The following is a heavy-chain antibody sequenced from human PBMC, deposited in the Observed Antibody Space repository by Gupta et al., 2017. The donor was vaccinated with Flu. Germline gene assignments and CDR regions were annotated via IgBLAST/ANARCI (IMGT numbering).Heavy chain of an antibody. D-gene: IGHD4-4*01. CDR1: GYTLNSHD. Sequence: QVQLVQSGAEVKTLGASVKVSCKASGYTLNSHDINWVRQATGQGLEWMGWMNPNSGNTGYAQKFQGRVSITSKTSISTAYRELSSLRSEDTAVYYCARGGHDYSNPNYGMDVWGQGTTVTVSS. CDR3: ARGGHDYSNPNYGMDV. CDR2: MNPNSGNT. J-gene: IGHJ6*02. V-gene: IGHV1-8*01.